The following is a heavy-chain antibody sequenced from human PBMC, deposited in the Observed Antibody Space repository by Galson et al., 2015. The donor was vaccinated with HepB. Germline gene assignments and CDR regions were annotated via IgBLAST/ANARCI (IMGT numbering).Heavy chain of an antibody. J-gene: IGHJ3*01. CDR1: GFDFSSYS. D-gene: IGHD3-16*02. Sequence: SLRLSCAASGFDFSSYSMNWVRQTPGKGLEWISYIRSANNNIIYADSVESRFTISSDKATRSLYLQMNNLRADDTAVYYCARDYRYAFDVWGQGTMVIVSP. CDR2: IRSANNNI. V-gene: IGHV3-48*01. CDR3: ARDYRYAFDV.